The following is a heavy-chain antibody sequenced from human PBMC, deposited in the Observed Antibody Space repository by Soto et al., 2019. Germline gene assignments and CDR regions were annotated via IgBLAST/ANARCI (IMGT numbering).Heavy chain of an antibody. D-gene: IGHD5-12*01. CDR1: GFTFRYHA. Sequence: GGSLRLSCAASGFTFRYHAMHWVRQAPGKGREWLAIIWNDGSNKFYAGSVQGRFTISRDNSKNTVYLQMNTLSAEDTAVYYCARALFPDVDIYAMDVWGQGTTVTAP. CDR2: IWNDGSNK. CDR3: ARALFPDVDIYAMDV. V-gene: IGHV3-33*01. J-gene: IGHJ6*02.